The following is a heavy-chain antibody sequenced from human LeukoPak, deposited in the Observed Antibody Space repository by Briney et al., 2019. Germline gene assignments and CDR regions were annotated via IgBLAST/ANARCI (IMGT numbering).Heavy chain of an antibody. V-gene: IGHV4-39*01. D-gene: IGHD2-2*01. CDR1: GGTISSSSYY. CDR2: IYYSGST. Sequence: PSETLSLTCTVSGGTISSSSYYWGWIRQPPGKGLEWIGSIYYSGSTYYNPSLKSRATISVDTSKNQFPLKLSSVTAADTAVYYCAYHYCSSTSCYDGYYWGQGTLVTVSS. J-gene: IGHJ4*02. CDR3: AYHYCSSTSCYDGYY.